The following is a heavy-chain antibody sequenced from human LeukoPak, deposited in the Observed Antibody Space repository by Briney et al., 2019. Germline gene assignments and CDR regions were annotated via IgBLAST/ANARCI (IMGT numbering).Heavy chain of an antibody. CDR3: ARDSAGYCSGGSCYAIDY. D-gene: IGHD2-15*01. CDR1: GYTFTSYY. CDR2: INPSGGST. Sequence: ASVKVSXKASGYTFTSYYMHWVRQAPGQGLEWMGIINPSGGSTSYAQKFQGRVTMTRDTSTSTVYMELSSLRSEDTAVYYCARDSAGYCSGGSCYAIDYWGQGTLVTVSS. J-gene: IGHJ4*02. V-gene: IGHV1-46*03.